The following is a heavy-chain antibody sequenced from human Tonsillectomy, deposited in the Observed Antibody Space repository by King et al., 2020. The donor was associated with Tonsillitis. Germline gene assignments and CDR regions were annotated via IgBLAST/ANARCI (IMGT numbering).Heavy chain of an antibody. D-gene: IGHD5-18*01. J-gene: IGHJ3*02. Sequence: VQLQQSGPGLVKPSQTLSLTCAISGDSVSSNSAAWNWIRQSPSRGLEWLGRTYYRSKWYNDYAVSVKSRITINPDTSKNQFSLQLNSVTPADTAVYYCARGVDTAMVSVNDAFDIWGQGTMVTVSS. CDR3: ARGVDTAMVSVNDAFDI. V-gene: IGHV6-1*01. CDR2: TYYRSKWYN. CDR1: GDSVSSNSAA.